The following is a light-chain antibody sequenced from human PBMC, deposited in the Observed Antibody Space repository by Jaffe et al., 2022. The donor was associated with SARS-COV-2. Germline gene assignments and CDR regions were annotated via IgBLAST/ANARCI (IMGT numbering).Light chain of an antibody. CDR3: NSRDSSGNLVI. CDR2: GKN. CDR1: SLRSYY. V-gene: IGLV3-19*01. J-gene: IGLJ2*01. Sequence: SSELTQDPAVSVALGQTVRITCQGDSLRSYYASWYQQKPGQAPMLVIYGKNNRPSGIPDRFSGSNSGNTASLTITGAQAEDEADYYCNSRDSSGNLVIFGGGTNLTVL.